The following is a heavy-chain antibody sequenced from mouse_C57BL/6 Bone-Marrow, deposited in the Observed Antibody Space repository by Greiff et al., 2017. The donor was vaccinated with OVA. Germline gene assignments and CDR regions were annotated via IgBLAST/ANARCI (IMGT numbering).Heavy chain of an antibody. CDR2: FYPGSGSI. CDR1: GYTFTEYT. CDR3: ARHKAPYYGSSLWWYFDV. Sequence: QVQLQQSGAELVKPGASVKLSCKASGYTFTEYTIHWVKQRSGQGLEWIGWFYPGSGSIKYNEKFKDKATLTADKSSSTVYMELSRLTSEDSAVYFCARHKAPYYGSSLWWYFDVWGTGTTVTVSS. D-gene: IGHD1-1*01. V-gene: IGHV1-62-2*01. J-gene: IGHJ1*03.